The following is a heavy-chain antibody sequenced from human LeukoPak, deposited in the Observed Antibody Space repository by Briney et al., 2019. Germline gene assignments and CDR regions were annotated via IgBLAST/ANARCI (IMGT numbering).Heavy chain of an antibody. V-gene: IGHV4-4*02. D-gene: IGHD6-19*01. J-gene: IGHJ4*02. CDR2: IFHSGST. CDR3: ARSQTPSTGWALDY. CDR1: GVSISSSHW. Sequence: SETLSLTCAVSGVSISSSHWWSWVRQPSGKGLEWIGEIFHSGSTNYNPSLKSRLTISVDKSKNQFSLNLNSVTAADTAVYFCARSQTPSTGWALDYWGQGTLVTVSS.